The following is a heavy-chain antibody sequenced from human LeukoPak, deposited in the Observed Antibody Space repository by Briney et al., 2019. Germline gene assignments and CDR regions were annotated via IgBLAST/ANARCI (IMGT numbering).Heavy chain of an antibody. V-gene: IGHV4-4*07. J-gene: IGHJ4*02. CDR1: GGSISSYY. CDR3: ARDVNRGSSWAFDY. CDR2: IYTSGST. D-gene: IGHD6-13*01. Sequence: SETLSLTCTVSGGSISSYYWSWIRQPAGKGLEWIGRIYTSGSTNYNPSLKSRVTMSVDTSENQFSLKLSSVTAADTAVYYCARDVNRGSSWAFDYWGQGTLVTVSS.